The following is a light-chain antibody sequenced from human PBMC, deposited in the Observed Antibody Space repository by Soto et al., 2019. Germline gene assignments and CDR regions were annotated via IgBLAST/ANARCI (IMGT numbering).Light chain of an antibody. Sequence: PSGVSNRFSGSKSGNTASLTISGLQAEDEADYYCSSYSSSSTPHAFGTGTKVTVL. J-gene: IGLJ1*01. CDR3: SSYSSSSTPHA. V-gene: IGLV2-14*01.